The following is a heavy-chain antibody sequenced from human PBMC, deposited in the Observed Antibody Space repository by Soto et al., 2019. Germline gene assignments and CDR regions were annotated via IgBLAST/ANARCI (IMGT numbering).Heavy chain of an antibody. CDR3: ARNLRWEPQFDN. Sequence: QVQLVESGGGVVQPGTSLRLSCVASGFNFNTYGMHWVRQAPGKGLEWVAVIWFDESDNYYADSVKGRFIISRDSSKNTLYLHMNSLRDEDTAVYYCARNLRWEPQFDNWGQGTLVTVSS. CDR1: GFNFNTYG. CDR2: IWFDESDN. D-gene: IGHD4-17*01. J-gene: IGHJ4*02. V-gene: IGHV3-33*01.